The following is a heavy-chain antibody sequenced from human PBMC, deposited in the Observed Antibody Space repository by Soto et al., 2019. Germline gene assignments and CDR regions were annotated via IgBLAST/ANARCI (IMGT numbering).Heavy chain of an antibody. CDR2: IHYSGTS. CDR1: VDSITSYY. V-gene: IGHV4-59*08. CDR3: AIHHPSNWNYVDY. Sequence: QVQLRESGTGLVEPSENLSLTCSVSVDSITSYYWGWVRQPPWKTLEWIGYIHYSGTSNYNPSVNSRLTMAIDVSESQFYLRLNSVTAADTAVYYCAIHHPSNWNYVDYWGLGIRVTVSS. D-gene: IGHD2-8*01. J-gene: IGHJ4*02.